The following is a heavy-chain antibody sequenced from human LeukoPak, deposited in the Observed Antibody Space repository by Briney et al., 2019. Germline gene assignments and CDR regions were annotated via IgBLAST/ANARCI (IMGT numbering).Heavy chain of an antibody. Sequence: GGSLRLSCAASGFTFSSYAMSWVRQAPGKGLEWDSTISGSGASTYYADSVKGRFTISRDNSKNTLYLQMNSLRAEDTAVYYCAKQPGSVVDSSGSLSRHWGQGTLVTVPS. J-gene: IGHJ4*02. CDR3: AKQPGSVVDSSGSLSRH. CDR2: ISGSGAST. V-gene: IGHV3-23*01. D-gene: IGHD3-22*01. CDR1: GFTFSSYA.